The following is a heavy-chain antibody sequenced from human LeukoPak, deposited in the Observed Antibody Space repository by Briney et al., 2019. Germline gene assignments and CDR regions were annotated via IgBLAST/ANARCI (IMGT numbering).Heavy chain of an antibody. CDR1: GFTFSSYW. J-gene: IGHJ3*02. Sequence: GGSLRLSCAASGFTFSSYWMSRVRQAPGKGLEWVANIKQDGSEKYYVDSVKGRFTISRDNAKNSLYLQMNSLRAEDTAVYYCAREEQQLAFAFDIWGQGTMVTVSS. D-gene: IGHD6-13*01. CDR3: AREEQQLAFAFDI. V-gene: IGHV3-7*01. CDR2: IKQDGSEK.